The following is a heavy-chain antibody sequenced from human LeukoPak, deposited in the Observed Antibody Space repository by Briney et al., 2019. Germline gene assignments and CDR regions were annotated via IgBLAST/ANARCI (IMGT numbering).Heavy chain of an antibody. CDR2: INPNSGGT. CDR1: GYTFTGYY. V-gene: IGHV1-2*06. J-gene: IGHJ4*02. CDR3: ARADVDRYYDFWSGYFFDY. D-gene: IGHD3-3*01. Sequence: ASVKVSCKASGYTFTGYYMHWVRQAPGQGLEWMGRINPNSGGTNYAQKFQGRVTMTRDTSISTAYMELSRLRSDDTAVYYCARADVDRYYDFWSGYFFDYWGQGTLVTVSS.